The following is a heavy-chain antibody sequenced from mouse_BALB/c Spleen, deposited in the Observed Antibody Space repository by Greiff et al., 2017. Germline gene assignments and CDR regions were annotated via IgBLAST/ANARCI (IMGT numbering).Heavy chain of an antibody. CDR1: GYAFTNYL. CDR2: INPGSGGT. Sequence: VQLQQSGAELVRPGTSVKVSCKASGYAFTNYLIEWVKQRPGQGLEWIGVINPGSGGTNYNEKFKGKATLTADKSSSTAYMQLSSLTSDDSAVYFCARLGEVRRGVFDYWGQGTTLTVSS. V-gene: IGHV1-54*01. J-gene: IGHJ2*01. D-gene: IGHD2-14*01. CDR3: ARLGEVRRGVFDY.